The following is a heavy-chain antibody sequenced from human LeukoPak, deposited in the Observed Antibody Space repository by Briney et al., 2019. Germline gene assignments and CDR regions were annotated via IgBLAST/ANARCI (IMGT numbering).Heavy chain of an antibody. V-gene: IGHV4-61*02. J-gene: IGHJ5*02. D-gene: IGHD6-13*01. CDR2: IYTSGST. Sequence: PSQTLSLTCTVSGGSISSGSYYWSRIRQPAGKGLEWIGRIYTSGSTNYNPSLKSRVTISVDTSKNQFSLKLSSVTAADTAVYYCAREDSSSWYVPSWFDPWGQGTLVTVSS. CDR3: AREDSSSWYVPSWFDP. CDR1: GGSISSGSYY.